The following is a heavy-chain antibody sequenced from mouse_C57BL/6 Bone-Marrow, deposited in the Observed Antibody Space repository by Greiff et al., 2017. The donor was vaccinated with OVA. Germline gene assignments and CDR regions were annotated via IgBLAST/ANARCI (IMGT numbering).Heavy chain of an antibody. V-gene: IGHV14-4*01. CDR3: TSSDGYDAWFAY. CDR2: IDPENGDT. CDR1: GFNIKDDY. J-gene: IGHJ3*01. Sequence: EVQLQESGAELVRPGASVKLSCTASGFNIKDDYMHWVKQRPEQGLEWIGWIDPENGDTEYASKFQGQATISADTSSNTAYLQLSSLPSEDTAVYYCTSSDGYDAWFAYWGQGTLVTVSA. D-gene: IGHD2-2*01.